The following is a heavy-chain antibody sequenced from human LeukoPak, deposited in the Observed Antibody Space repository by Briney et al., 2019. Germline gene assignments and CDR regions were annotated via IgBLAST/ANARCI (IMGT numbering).Heavy chain of an antibody. CDR2: IRSKAYGGTT. Sequence: GGSLRLSCTASGFTFGDYAMSWVRQAPGKGLEWVGFIRSKAYGGTTEYAASVKGRFTISRDDSKSIAYLQMNSLKTEDTAVYYCTGVSSSGRDYYYYYMDVWGKGTTVTVSS. V-gene: IGHV3-49*04. CDR3: TGVSSSGRDYYYYYMDV. J-gene: IGHJ6*03. CDR1: GFTFGDYA. D-gene: IGHD3-22*01.